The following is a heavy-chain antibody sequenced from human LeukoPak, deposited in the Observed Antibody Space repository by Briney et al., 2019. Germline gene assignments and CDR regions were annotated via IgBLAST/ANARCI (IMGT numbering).Heavy chain of an antibody. J-gene: IGHJ4*02. CDR1: GFTFSSYS. V-gene: IGHV3-21*01. CDR2: ITGDCKYI. Sequence: PGGALRLSCAASGFTFSSYSMNWVRQAPGEGLEWVSSITGDCKYITYADSVKGRFTISRDNAKNSLYLQVASLRGDDTATYYCAREGNDYYYDQWGQGTLVTVSP. CDR3: AREGNDYYYDQ. D-gene: IGHD3-16*01.